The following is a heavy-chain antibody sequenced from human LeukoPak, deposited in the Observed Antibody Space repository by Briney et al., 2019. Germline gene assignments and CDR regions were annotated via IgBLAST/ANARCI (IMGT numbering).Heavy chain of an antibody. CDR3: ARAIAVAARGRYYYYGMDV. D-gene: IGHD6-19*01. CDR2: IIPIFGTA. V-gene: IGHV1-69*13. Sequence: ASVKVSCKASGGTFSSYAISWVRQAPGQGLEWMGGIIPIFGTANYAQKFQGRDTITADESTSTAYMELSSLRSEDTAVYYCARAIAVAARGRYYYYGMDVWGQGTTVTVSS. CDR1: GGTFSSYA. J-gene: IGHJ6*02.